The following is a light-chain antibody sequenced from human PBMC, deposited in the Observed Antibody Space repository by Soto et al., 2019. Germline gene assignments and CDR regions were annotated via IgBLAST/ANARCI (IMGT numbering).Light chain of an antibody. CDR3: QQYEEWPLT. CDR1: QNVKTR. V-gene: IGKV3-15*01. Sequence: EKVMTQSPATLSVSPGERATLSCRASQNVKTRLAGYEQKPGQAPMLLIFDAFTRATGIPARLSGSASGTDFTLTISSLQSEDSAVYYCQQYEEWPLTFGGGTKVEIK. J-gene: IGKJ4*01. CDR2: DAF.